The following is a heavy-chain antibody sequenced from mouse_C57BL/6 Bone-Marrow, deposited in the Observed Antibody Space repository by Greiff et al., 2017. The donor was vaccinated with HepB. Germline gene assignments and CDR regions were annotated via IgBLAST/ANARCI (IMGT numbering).Heavy chain of an antibody. CDR2: IWSDGST. D-gene: IGHD1-1*01. V-gene: IGHV2-6-1*01. J-gene: IGHJ3*01. CDR1: GFSLTSYG. CDR3: ARQGDYYGSSLGWFAY. Sequence: VQLQESGPGLVAPSQSLSITCTVSGFSLTSYGVHWVRQPPGKGLEWLVVIWSDGSTTYNSALKSRLSISKDNSKSQVFLKMNSLQTDDTAMYYCARQGDYYGSSLGWFAYWGQGTLVTVSA.